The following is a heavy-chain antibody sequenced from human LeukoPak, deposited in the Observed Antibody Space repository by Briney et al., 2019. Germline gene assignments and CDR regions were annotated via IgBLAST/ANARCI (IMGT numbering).Heavy chain of an antibody. D-gene: IGHD6-6*01. J-gene: IGHJ4*02. Sequence: SQTLSLTCTVSGGSISSGSYYWSWIRQPAGKGLEWIGRIYTSGSTNYNPSLKSRVTISVDTSKNQFSLKLSSVTAADTAVYYCAREDRGNYSRSSGHAHWGQGTLVTVSS. CDR2: IYTSGST. V-gene: IGHV4-61*02. CDR1: GGSISSGSYY. CDR3: AREDRGNYSRSSGHAH.